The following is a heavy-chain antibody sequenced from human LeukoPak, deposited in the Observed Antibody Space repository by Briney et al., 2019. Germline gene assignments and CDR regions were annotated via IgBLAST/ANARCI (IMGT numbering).Heavy chain of an antibody. D-gene: IGHD4-23*01. V-gene: IGHV3-23*01. CDR1: GFSFNKYS. Sequence: RGGSRLSFSGASGFSFNKYSLSWVRQAPGKGLEWVSSISGSGDSTHYADSVKGRFTISRDNSKNTVYLQMNSLKTEDTAVYYCTSISDYGGSAYGPWGHGTLVTVSS. CDR2: ISGSGDST. CDR3: TSISDYGGSAYGP. J-gene: IGHJ5*02.